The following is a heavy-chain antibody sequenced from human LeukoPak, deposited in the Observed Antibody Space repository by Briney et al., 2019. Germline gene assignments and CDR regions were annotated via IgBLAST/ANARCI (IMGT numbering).Heavy chain of an antibody. CDR2: IYSSGNT. D-gene: IGHD1/OR15-1a*01. J-gene: IGHJ3*02. CDR3: ARQPSRTAAFDI. V-gene: IGHV4-59*08. CDR1: GGSISSSC. Sequence: SDSLSLTCAVAGGSISSSCWSWIRQPPGKGLEWIAYIYSSGNTNYNPSFKGRVTIPVDTSKNQFSRNLTSLAAAPPAIYYCARQPSRTAAFDIWGQGTMVIVSS.